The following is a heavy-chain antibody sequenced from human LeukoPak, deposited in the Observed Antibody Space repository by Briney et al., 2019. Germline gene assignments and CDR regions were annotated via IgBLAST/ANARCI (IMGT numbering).Heavy chain of an antibody. CDR3: AKDLGYYDSSGAFDI. CDR1: GFTFSSYG. D-gene: IGHD3-22*01. J-gene: IGHJ3*02. CDR2: IWYDGSNK. V-gene: IGHV3-33*06. Sequence: GGSLRLSCAASGFTFSSYGMHWVRQAPGKGLEWVAVIWYDGSNKYYVDSVKRRFTISRDNSKNTLYLQMNSLRAEDTAVYYCAKDLGYYDSSGAFDICGQGRMVTVSS.